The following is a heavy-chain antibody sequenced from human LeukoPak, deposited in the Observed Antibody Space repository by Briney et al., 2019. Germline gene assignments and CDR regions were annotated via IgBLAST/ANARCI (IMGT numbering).Heavy chain of an antibody. CDR2: INHSGST. D-gene: IGHD5-12*01. Sequence: PSETLSLTCAVYGGSFSGYYWSWIRQPPGKGLEWIGEINHSGSTNYNPSLKSRVTISVDTSKNQFSLKLSSVTAADTAVYDCARGVIVATTWGDYYYYYMDVWGKGTTVTVSS. V-gene: IGHV4-34*01. CDR3: ARGVIVATTWGDYYYYYMDV. J-gene: IGHJ6*03. CDR1: GGSFSGYY.